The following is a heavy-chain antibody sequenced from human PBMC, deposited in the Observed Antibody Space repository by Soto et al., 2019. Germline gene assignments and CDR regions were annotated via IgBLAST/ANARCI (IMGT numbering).Heavy chain of an antibody. CDR2: IKQDGSEK. J-gene: IGHJ6*02. CDR1: GFTFSSYW. V-gene: IGHV3-7*01. D-gene: IGHD2-21*02. CDR3: ARVMCGDCSAYYYYSMDV. Sequence: GGSLRLSCAASGFTFSSYWMSWVRQAPGKGLEWVANIKQDGSEKNYVDSVKGRFTISRDNAKNSLYLQMNSLRAEDTAVYYCARVMCGDCSAYYYYSMDVWGQGTTVTVSS.